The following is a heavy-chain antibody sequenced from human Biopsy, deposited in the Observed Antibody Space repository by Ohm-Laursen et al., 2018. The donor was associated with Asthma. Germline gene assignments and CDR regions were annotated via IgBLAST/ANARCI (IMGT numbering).Heavy chain of an antibody. CDR2: ISFDGSNK. CDR3: AKDVFPGWELRRGPDY. D-gene: IGHD1-26*01. Sequence: SLRLSCTASGFTFSNYGMHWVRQAPGKGLDWVAVISFDGSNKNYTDSVKGRFTISRDNSRNTLHLQMNSLRAEDTAVYYCAKDVFPGWELRRGPDYWGQGTLVTVSS. CDR1: GFTFSNYG. V-gene: IGHV3-30*18. J-gene: IGHJ4*02.